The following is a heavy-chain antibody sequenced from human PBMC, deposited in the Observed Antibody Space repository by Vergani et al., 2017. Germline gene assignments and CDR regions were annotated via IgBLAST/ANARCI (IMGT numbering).Heavy chain of an antibody. CDR3: ARAYYGSGSYLDY. J-gene: IGHJ4*02. CDR1: GGTFSSYT. V-gene: IGHV1-69*02. D-gene: IGHD3-10*01. Sequence: QVQLVQSGAEVKKPGSSVKVSCKASGGTFSSYTISWVRQAPGQGLEWMGRIIPILGIANYAQKFQGRVTITADKSTSTAYMELCSLRSEDTAVYYCARAYYGSGSYLDYWGQGTLVTVSS. CDR2: IIPILGIA.